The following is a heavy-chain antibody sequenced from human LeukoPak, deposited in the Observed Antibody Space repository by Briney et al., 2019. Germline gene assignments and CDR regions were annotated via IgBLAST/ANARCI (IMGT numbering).Heavy chain of an antibody. CDR1: GFTFSSYW. D-gene: IGHD4-17*01. V-gene: IGHV3-74*01. J-gene: IGHJ4*02. Sequence: GGSLRLSCAASGFTFSSYWMHWVRQPPGKGLVWVSRIDTDGSSATYADSVKGRFTFSRDNAKNTVYLQMNSLRVEDTGVYYCASALTTVTPHFHCWGQGTLVTVSS. CDR3: ASALTTVTPHFHC. CDR2: IDTDGSSA.